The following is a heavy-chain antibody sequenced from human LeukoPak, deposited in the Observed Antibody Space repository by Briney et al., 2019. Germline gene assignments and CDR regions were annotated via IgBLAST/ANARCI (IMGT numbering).Heavy chain of an antibody. J-gene: IGHJ4*02. D-gene: IGHD6-13*01. CDR1: GFTVSSNY. CDR2: IYSGGST. CDR3: AKDREGSSWTFDY. V-gene: IGHV3-53*01. Sequence: GGSLRLSCAASGFTVSSNYMSWVRQASGKGLEWVSVIYSGGSTYYADSVKGRFTISRDNSKNTLYLQMNSLRAEDTAVYYCAKDREGSSWTFDYWGQGTLLTVSS.